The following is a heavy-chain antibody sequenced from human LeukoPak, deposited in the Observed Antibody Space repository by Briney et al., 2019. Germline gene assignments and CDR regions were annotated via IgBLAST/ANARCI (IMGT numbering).Heavy chain of an antibody. V-gene: IGHV4-38-2*01. CDR3: ARYVLSSGYSYGLNFDY. Sequence: PSETLSLTCAVSGYSISSGYYWGWIRQPPGKGVEWIGSIYHSGRTYYNPSLKSRVTISVDTSKNQFSLKLSSVTAADTAVYYCARYVLSSGYSYGLNFDYWGREPWSPSPQ. J-gene: IGHJ4*02. CDR1: GYSISSGYY. D-gene: IGHD5-18*01. CDR2: IYHSGRT.